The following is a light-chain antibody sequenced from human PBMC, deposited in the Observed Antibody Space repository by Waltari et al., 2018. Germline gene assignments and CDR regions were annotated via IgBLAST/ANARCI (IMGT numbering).Light chain of an antibody. CDR3: NSFTRSTTWV. J-gene: IGLJ3*02. V-gene: IGLV2-14*03. CDR1: TSNY. CDR2: DVS. Sequence: QSALTQPASVSGSPGQSITISCTGTTSNYVSWYQQHPDRAPKLLIYDVSKRPSGVSDRFSGSKAGNTASLTISGLQAEAEADYYCNSFTRSTTWVFGGGTKLTVL.